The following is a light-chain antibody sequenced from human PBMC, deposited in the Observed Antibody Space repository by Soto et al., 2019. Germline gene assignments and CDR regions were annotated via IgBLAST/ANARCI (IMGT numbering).Light chain of an antibody. V-gene: IGLV7-43*01. J-gene: IGLJ2*01. CDR2: STN. CDR3: LLYYGGAHLGI. Sequence: QAVVTQEPSLTVSPGGTVTLTCASSTGAVTSGYYPNWFQQKPGQAPRALIYSTNKKHSWTPARFSGSLLGGKAALTLSGVQPEDAAEYYCLLYYGGAHLGIFGGGTKLTVL. CDR1: TGAVTSGYY.